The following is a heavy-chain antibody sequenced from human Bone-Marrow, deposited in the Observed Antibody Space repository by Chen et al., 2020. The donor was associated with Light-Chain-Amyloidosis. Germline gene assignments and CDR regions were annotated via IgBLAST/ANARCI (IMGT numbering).Heavy chain of an antibody. CDR2: ISETGANT. CDR3: AKQYLVGG. Sequence: EVRLLESGGGLVQPGGSLRLSCAVSGFTFSHYAMNWVRQAPGKGLQWISSISETGANTDYEDSVKGRFTISRDNSNNMLYLQLTSLRAEDTAVYYCAKQYLVGGWGQGTLVTVS. J-gene: IGHJ4*02. D-gene: IGHD6-13*01. V-gene: IGHV3-23*01. CDR1: GFTFSHYA.